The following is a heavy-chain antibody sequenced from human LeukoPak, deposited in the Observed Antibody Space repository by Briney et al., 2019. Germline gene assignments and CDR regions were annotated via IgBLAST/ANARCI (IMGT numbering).Heavy chain of an antibody. Sequence: ASVKVSCKASGYTFTSYGISWVRQAPGQRLEWMGWISAYNGNTNYAQKLQGRVTMTTDTSTSTAYMELRSLRSDDTAVYYCAALWFGRTDAFDIWGQGTMVTVSS. J-gene: IGHJ3*02. D-gene: IGHD3-10*01. CDR2: ISAYNGNT. V-gene: IGHV1-18*01. CDR3: AALWFGRTDAFDI. CDR1: GYTFTSYG.